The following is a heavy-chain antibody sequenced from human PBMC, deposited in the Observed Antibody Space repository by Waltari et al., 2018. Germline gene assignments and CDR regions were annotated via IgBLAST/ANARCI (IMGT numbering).Heavy chain of an antibody. CDR2: GNREGSST. V-gene: IGHV3-74*01. Sequence: EVQLVESGGGLVQPGGSLRLSCAASGFTFSGHWMHWVRQAPGTGLVWVSRGNREGSSTSYADFVKGRFTISRDNAKNTLYLQMNSLRAEDTAVYYCARNSKDWRSDGGLDYWGQGTLVTVSS. D-gene: IGHD3-16*01. CDR1: GFTFSGHW. J-gene: IGHJ4*02. CDR3: ARNSKDWRSDGGLDY.